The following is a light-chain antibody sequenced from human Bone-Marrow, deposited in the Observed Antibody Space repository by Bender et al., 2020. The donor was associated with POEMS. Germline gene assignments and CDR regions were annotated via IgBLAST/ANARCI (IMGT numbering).Light chain of an antibody. CDR3: CSYAGHTYV. V-gene: IGLV2-23*02. J-gene: IGLJ1*01. CDR1: RSDVGSYNL. CDR2: EVT. Sequence: QSALTQPASVSGSPGQSINISCSGTRSDVGSYNLVSWYQQHPGKAPKLIIYEVTNRPSGLSNRFSGSKSGNTASLTISGLQAEDEADYYCCSYAGHTYVFGTGTKVTVL.